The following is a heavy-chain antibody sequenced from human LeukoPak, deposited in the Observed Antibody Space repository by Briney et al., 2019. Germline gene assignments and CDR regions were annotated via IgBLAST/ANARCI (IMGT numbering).Heavy chain of an antibody. J-gene: IGHJ4*02. V-gene: IGHV3-30*03. CDR1: GFSISESG. D-gene: IGHD3-10*01. Sequence: GTSLRLSCAVSGFSISESGMHWVRQAPGKGLEWVAMISYHGTSTYYGDPVKGRFTVSRDTSKNTPYLQMDSLRPEDTAIYYCARFYGSGGNHRYYLGSWGQGTLVTVSS. CDR2: ISYHGTST. CDR3: ARFYGSGGNHRYYLGS.